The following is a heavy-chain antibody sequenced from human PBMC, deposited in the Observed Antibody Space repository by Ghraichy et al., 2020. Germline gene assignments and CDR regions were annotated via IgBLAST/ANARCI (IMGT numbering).Heavy chain of an antibody. J-gene: IGHJ4*02. CDR3: ARTLSGGSPYYFDY. Sequence: SETLSLTCTVSGGSISSSSYYWGWIRQPPGKGLEWIGSIYYSGSTYYNPSLKSRVTISVDTSKNQFSLKVSSVTAADTAVYYCARTLSGGSPYYFDYWGQGTLVTVSS. CDR1: GGSISSSSYY. V-gene: IGHV4-39*01. D-gene: IGHD1-26*01. CDR2: IYYSGST.